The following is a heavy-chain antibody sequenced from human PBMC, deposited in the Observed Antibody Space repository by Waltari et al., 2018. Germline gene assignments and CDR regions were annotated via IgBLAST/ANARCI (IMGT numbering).Heavy chain of an antibody. D-gene: IGHD6-25*01. CDR2: ISSSSSTI. CDR1: GYTFSSYR. CDR3: ARDNSGYFDY. Sequence: EVQLVESGGGLVQPGGSLRRSCAASGYTFSSYRLTWVRQAPGKGLEWVSYISSSSSTIYYADSVKRLFTISRDNAKNSLYLQMNSLRAEDTAVYYCARDNSGYFDYWGQGTLVTGSS. J-gene: IGHJ4*02. V-gene: IGHV3-48*04.